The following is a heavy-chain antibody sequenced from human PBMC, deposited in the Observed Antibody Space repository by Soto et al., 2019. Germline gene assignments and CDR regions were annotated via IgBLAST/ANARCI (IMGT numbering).Heavy chain of an antibody. J-gene: IGHJ4*02. V-gene: IGHV4-30-2*01. CDR2: IYHSGST. CDR1: GGSISSGGYS. D-gene: IGHD6-6*01. CDR3: ARRYSSSWGAYYFDY. Sequence: LSLTCAVSGGSISSGGYSWSWIRQPPGKGLEWIGYIYHSGSTYYNPSLKSRVTISVDRSKNQFSLKLSSVTAADTAVYYCARRYSSSWGAYYFDYWGQGTLVTVSS.